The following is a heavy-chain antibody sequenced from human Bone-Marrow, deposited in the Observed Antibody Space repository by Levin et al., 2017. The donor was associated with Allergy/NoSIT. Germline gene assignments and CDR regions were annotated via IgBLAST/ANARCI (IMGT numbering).Heavy chain of an antibody. V-gene: IGHV4-59*01. J-gene: IGHJ6*03. CDR2: SYYSGST. CDR1: GGSISSYY. Sequence: PSETLSLTCTVSGGSISSYYWSWIRQPPGKGLEWIGYSYYSGSTNYNPSLKSRVTISVDTSKNQFSLKLSSVTAADTAVYYCARGGAYYDFWSGYYTYYYYMDVWGKGTTVTVSS. CDR3: ARGGAYYDFWSGYYTYYYYMDV. D-gene: IGHD3-3*01.